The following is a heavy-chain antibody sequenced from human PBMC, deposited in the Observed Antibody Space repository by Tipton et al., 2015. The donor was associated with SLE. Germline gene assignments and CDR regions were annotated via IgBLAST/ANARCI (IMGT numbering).Heavy chain of an antibody. Sequence: TLSLTCAVYGGSFSGYYWSWIRQPPGKGLEWIGEINHSGSTNYNPSLKSRLTISVDTSKNQFSLKLSSVTAADTAVYYCAAYVPTPGFMDVWGKGTTVTVSS. CDR2: INHSGST. CDR1: GGSFSGYY. D-gene: IGHD3-16*01. J-gene: IGHJ6*03. V-gene: IGHV4-34*01. CDR3: AAYVPTPGFMDV.